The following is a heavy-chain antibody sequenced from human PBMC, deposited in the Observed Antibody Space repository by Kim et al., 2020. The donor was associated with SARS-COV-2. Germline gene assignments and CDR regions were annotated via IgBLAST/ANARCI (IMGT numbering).Heavy chain of an antibody. D-gene: IGHD3-10*01. J-gene: IGHJ6*02. Sequence: SETLSLTCTVSGGSISSSSYYWGWIRQPPGKGLEWIGSIYYSGSTYYNPSLKSRVTISVDTSKNQFSLKLSSVTAADTAVYYCATRPGGMDVWGQGTTVTVSS. CDR1: GGSISSSSYY. CDR2: IYYSGST. V-gene: IGHV4-39*01. CDR3: ATRPGGMDV.